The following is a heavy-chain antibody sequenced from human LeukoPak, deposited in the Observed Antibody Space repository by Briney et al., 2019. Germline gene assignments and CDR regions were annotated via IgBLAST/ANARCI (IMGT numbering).Heavy chain of an antibody. V-gene: IGHV3-48*01. Sequence: AGGSLRLSCAASGFTFTNYSMNWVRQAPGKGLEWVSYISSSSTIYYADSVKGRFTISRDNAKNSLYLQLNNLKAGDTAVYYCARALTRDALDLWGQGTMVTVSS. J-gene: IGHJ3*01. CDR3: ARALTRDALDL. CDR1: GFTFTNYS. CDR2: ISSSSTI.